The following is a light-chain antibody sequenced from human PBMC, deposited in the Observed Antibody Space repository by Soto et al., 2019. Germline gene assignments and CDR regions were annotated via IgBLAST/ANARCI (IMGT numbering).Light chain of an antibody. CDR3: QQYYGYFLT. V-gene: IGKV1-5*03. CDR2: KTS. J-gene: IGKJ4*01. CDR1: QTISSY. Sequence: DIQMTQSPSTLSACVGDTVTISCRASQTISSYLAWYQHKPGKAPKVLIYKTSTLESGVPSRFSGSGSGTDFTLTISGLQPDDFATYYCQQYYGYFLTFGGGTKVTI.